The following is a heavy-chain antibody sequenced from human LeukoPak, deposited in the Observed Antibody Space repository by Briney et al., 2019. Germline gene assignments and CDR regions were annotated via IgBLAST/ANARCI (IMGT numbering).Heavy chain of an antibody. J-gene: IGHJ4*02. CDR1: GYTFTGYY. D-gene: IGHD6-13*01. CDR3: ARGDKLAAAVPEAD. V-gene: IGHV1-2*02. CDR2: INPNSGGT. Sequence: ASVKVSCKASGYTFTGYYMHWVRQAPGQGLEWMGWINPNSGGTNYAQKFQGRVTMTRDTSISTAYMELSRLRSDDTAVYYCARGDKLAAAVPEADWGQGTLVTVSS.